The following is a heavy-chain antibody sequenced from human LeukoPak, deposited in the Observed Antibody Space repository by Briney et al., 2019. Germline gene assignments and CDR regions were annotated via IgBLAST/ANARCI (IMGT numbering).Heavy chain of an antibody. Sequence: GGSLRLSCAASGFTFADYAMHWVRQAPGKGLEWVSGISWNGGGTGYADSVKGRFTISRDNAKNSLYLQMNSLRAEDTALYYCAKRKYNYDSIGYLLFDPWGQGALVTVSS. J-gene: IGHJ5*02. V-gene: IGHV3-9*01. D-gene: IGHD3-22*01. CDR2: ISWNGGGT. CDR1: GFTFADYA. CDR3: AKRKYNYDSIGYLLFDP.